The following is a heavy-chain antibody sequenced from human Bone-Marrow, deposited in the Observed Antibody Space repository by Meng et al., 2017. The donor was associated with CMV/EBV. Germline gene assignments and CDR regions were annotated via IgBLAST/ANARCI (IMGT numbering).Heavy chain of an antibody. CDR1: GFTFSSYW. V-gene: IGHV3-74*01. Sequence: GESLKISCAASGFTFSSYWMHWVRQAPGKGLVWVSRINSDGSSTSYADSVKGRFTISRDNAKNTLYLQMNSLRAEDTAVYYCARDLGCDSSSCSRGAFDLWGQGTMVTVSS. CDR3: ARDLGCDSSSCSRGAFDL. J-gene: IGHJ3*01. D-gene: IGHD2-2*01. CDR2: INSDGSST.